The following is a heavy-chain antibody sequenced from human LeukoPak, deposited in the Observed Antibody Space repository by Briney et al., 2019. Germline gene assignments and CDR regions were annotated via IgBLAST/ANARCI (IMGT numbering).Heavy chain of an antibody. Sequence: GGSLRLSCAASGFTVSYNYMSWVRQAPGKGLEWVSLIYSGGNTYYADSVQGRFTISRDDSKNTLYLQMNSLRAEDTAVYYCARGIAAAADVGAFDFWGQGTLVTVSS. J-gene: IGHJ4*02. CDR1: GFTVSYNY. D-gene: IGHD6-13*01. CDR3: ARGIAAAADVGAFDF. V-gene: IGHV3-53*01. CDR2: IYSGGNT.